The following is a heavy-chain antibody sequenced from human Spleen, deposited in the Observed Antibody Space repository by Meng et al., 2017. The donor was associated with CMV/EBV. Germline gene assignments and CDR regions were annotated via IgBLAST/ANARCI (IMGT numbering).Heavy chain of an antibody. CDR1: GYTFTGYY. Sequence: ASVKFSCKASGYTFTGYYMHWVRQAPGQGLEWMGWINPNSGGTNYAQKFQGRVTMTRDTSISTAYMERSRLRSYDTAVYYCARVRGSSGYGGRRVDPWGQGTLVTVSS. V-gene: IGHV1-2*02. CDR3: ARVRGSSGYGGRRVDP. D-gene: IGHD3-22*01. J-gene: IGHJ5*02. CDR2: INPNSGGT.